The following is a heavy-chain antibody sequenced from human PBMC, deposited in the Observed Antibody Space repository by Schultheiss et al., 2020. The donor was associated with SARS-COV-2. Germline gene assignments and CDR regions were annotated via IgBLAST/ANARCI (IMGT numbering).Heavy chain of an antibody. D-gene: IGHD2-15*01. CDR2: ISAYNGNT. CDR1: GYTFTSYG. Sequence: ASVKVSCKASGYTFTSYGISWVRQAPGQGLEWMGWISAYNGNTNYAQKLQGRVTMTTDTSTSTAYMELRSLRSEDTAVYYCATALRSGGSCYDHWGQGTLVTVSS. J-gene: IGHJ4*02. CDR3: ATALRSGGSCYDH. V-gene: IGHV1-18*01.